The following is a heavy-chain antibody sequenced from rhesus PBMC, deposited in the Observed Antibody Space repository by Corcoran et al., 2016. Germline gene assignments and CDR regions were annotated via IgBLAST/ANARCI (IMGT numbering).Heavy chain of an antibody. CDR2: IGVRQSST. Sequence: QVQLQESGPGLVKSSETLSLTCAVPGGSISSSNWWSWIRQPPGKGPEGIGKIGVRQSSTSDHPALMSLVTLSQETSKTQCFLKLSAVTAADTAVYYCASRPGGYFAYWGQGVLVTVSS. D-gene: IGHD6-13*01. CDR3: ASRPGGYFAY. J-gene: IGHJ4*01. V-gene: IGHV4-65*02. CDR1: GGSISSSNW.